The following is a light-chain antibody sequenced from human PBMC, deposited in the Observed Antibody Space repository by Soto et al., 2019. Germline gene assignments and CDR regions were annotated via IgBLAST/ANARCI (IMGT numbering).Light chain of an antibody. CDR3: SSYSSTSTLV. J-gene: IGLJ1*01. Sequence: QSALTQPASVSGSPGQSITISCTGTNSDLGVYNYVSWYQQHPGKAPKLMIYEVSNRPSGVSNRFSGSKSGNTASLTISGLQAEDEADYYCSSYSSTSTLVFGTGTKVTVL. CDR1: NSDLGVYNY. V-gene: IGLV2-14*01. CDR2: EVS.